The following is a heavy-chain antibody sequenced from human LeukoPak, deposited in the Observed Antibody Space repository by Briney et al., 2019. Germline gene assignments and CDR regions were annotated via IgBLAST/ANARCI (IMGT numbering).Heavy chain of an antibody. J-gene: IGHJ3*02. V-gene: IGHV1-8*03. CDR2: MNPNSGNT. CDR1: GYTFTSYD. Sequence: GASVKVSCKASGYTFTSYDINWVRQATGQGLEWMGWMNPNSGNTGYAQKFQGRVTITRNTSISTAYMELSSLRSEDTAVYYCAREVGDILTGYAFDIWGQGTMVTVSS. D-gene: IGHD3-9*01. CDR3: AREVGDILTGYAFDI.